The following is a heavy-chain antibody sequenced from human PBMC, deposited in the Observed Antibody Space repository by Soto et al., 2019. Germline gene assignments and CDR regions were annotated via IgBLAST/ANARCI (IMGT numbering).Heavy chain of an antibody. CDR2: IYYSGTT. CDR3: ARDRSAPLGPEWFYNCGMDV. Sequence: QVQLQESGPGLVKPSETLSLTCTVSGGSINSYYWSWIRQHPRMGLEWIGYIYYSGTTNYNPSLASRVTMSVAASETQSPLKLRAVAAAVTAVYYCARDRSAPLGPEWFYNCGMDVWGQGTTVTVSS. V-gene: IGHV4-59*01. J-gene: IGHJ6*02. D-gene: IGHD2-8*01. CDR1: GGSINSYY.